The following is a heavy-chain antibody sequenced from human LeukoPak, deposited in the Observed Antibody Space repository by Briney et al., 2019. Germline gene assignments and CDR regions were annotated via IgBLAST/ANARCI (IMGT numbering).Heavy chain of an antibody. Sequence: PSETLSLTCTVSGGSISSSSYYWSWIRQPPGKGLEWIGEINHSGSTNYSPSLKSRVTISVDTSKNQFSLKLSSVTAADTAVYYCARPLGYCSSTSCYAGMGYWGQGTLVTVSS. D-gene: IGHD2-2*01. CDR2: INHSGST. J-gene: IGHJ4*02. V-gene: IGHV4-39*07. CDR3: ARPLGYCSSTSCYAGMGY. CDR1: GGSISSSSYY.